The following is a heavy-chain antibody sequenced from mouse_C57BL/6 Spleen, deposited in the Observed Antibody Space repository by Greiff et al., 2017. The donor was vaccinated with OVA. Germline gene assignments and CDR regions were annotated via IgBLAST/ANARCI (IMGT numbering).Heavy chain of an antibody. CDR3: AKYSNYYFDY. J-gene: IGHJ2*01. CDR2: ILPGSGST. Sequence: QVQLQQSGAELMKPGASVKLSCKATGYTFTGYWIEWVKQRPGHGLEWIGEILPGSGSTTYNEKFKGKATFTADTSSNTAYMQLSSLTNEDSAIYYCAKYSNYYFDYWGQGTTLTVSS. V-gene: IGHV1-9*01. CDR1: GYTFTGYW. D-gene: IGHD2-5*01.